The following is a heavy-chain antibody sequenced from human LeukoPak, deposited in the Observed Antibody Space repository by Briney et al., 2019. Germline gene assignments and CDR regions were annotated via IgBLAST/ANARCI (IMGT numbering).Heavy chain of an antibody. Sequence: GGSLRLSCAASGFTFSSYSMNWVRQAPGKGLEWVSSISSSSSYIYYADSVKGRFTISRDNAKNSLYLQMNSLRAEDTAVYYCARGNSFAAGEWGNWFDPWGQGTLVTVSS. J-gene: IGHJ5*02. CDR2: ISSSSSYI. D-gene: IGHD3-16*01. CDR1: GFTFSSYS. V-gene: IGHV3-21*04. CDR3: ARGNSFAAGEWGNWFDP.